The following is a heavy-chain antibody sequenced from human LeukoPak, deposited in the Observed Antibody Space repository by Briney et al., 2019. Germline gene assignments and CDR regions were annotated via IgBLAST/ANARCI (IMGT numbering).Heavy chain of an antibody. Sequence: PGGSLRLSCAASGFTFSSYSMNWVRQAPGKGLEWVSSISSSSSYIYYADSVKGRFTISRDNAKNSLYLQMNSLRAEDTAVYYCARDLYGSSWYRGYYYGMDVWGQGTTVTVSS. J-gene: IGHJ6*02. D-gene: IGHD6-13*01. V-gene: IGHV3-21*01. CDR3: ARDLYGSSWYRGYYYGMDV. CDR1: GFTFSSYS. CDR2: ISSSSSYI.